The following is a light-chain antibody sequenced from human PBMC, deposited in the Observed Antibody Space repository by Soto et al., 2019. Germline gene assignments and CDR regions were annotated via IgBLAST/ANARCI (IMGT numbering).Light chain of an antibody. V-gene: IGKV3-11*01. CDR1: QSVSRY. J-gene: IGKJ5*01. CDR2: DAS. CDR3: QQRSNRPLT. Sequence: IVLTQSPATLSLSPWEGATLSFRASQSVSRYLAWYQQKPGQAPRLLIYDASTRVTGIPARFSGSGSGTDFTLTISSLEPEDFGVYYCQQRSNRPLTFGQGTRLE.